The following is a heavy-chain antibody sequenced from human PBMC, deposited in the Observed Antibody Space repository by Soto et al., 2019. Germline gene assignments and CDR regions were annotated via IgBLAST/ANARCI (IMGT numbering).Heavy chain of an antibody. CDR1: GFTVSSNY. D-gene: IGHD3-10*01. Sequence: GGSLSLSCAASGFTVSSNYMSWVRQAPGKGLEWVSVIYSCGSTYYADSVKGRFTISRDNSKNALYLQMNSLSAEDTAVYYCARATRGRFRGSRDYYYYMDVWGKGTTVTVSS. J-gene: IGHJ6*03. V-gene: IGHV3-66*01. CDR2: IYSCGST. CDR3: ARATRGRFRGSRDYYYYMDV.